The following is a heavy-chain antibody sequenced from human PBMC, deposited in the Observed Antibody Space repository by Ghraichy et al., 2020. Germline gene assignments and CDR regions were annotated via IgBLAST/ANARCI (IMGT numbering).Heavy chain of an antibody. CDR2: IYHSGST. D-gene: IGHD6-19*01. V-gene: IGHV4-4*02. CDR3: ARQGYSSGWTHGMDV. CDR1: GGSISSNNW. J-gene: IGHJ6*02. Sequence: SETLSLTCAVSGGSISSNNWWSWVRQPPGKGLEWIGEIYHSGSTNYNPSLKSRVTFSVDKSKNQLSLKLRSVTAAETAVYFCARQGYSSGWTHGMDVWGQGTTVTVSS.